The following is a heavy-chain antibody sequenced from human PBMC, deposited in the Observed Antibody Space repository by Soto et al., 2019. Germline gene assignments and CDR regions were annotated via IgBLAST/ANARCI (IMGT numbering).Heavy chain of an antibody. V-gene: IGHV1-46*01. CDR2: INANGGNT. J-gene: IGHJ6*02. Sequence: ASVKVSCKASGYTFTSYYMHWVRQAPGQGLEWMGMINANGGNTSYAQKFQGRVTMTTDTSTSTAYMELRSLRSDDTAVYYCARGTIFGVAEFHGMDVWGQGTTVTVSS. CDR1: GYTFTSYY. D-gene: IGHD3-3*01. CDR3: ARGTIFGVAEFHGMDV.